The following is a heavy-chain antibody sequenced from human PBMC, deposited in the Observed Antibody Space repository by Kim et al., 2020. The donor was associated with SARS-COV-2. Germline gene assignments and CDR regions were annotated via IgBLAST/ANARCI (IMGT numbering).Heavy chain of an antibody. CDR2: IYPGDYDT. Sequence: GESLKISCKVFGYYFSTYWIGWVRQMPEKGLEWMGIIYPGDYDTKYSPSFQGQVTLPADKSISTAYLQWSSLKASDTAFYYCARRSTLAEFDYWGQGTLVTVSS. CDR3: ARRSTLAEFDY. D-gene: IGHD1-1*01. V-gene: IGHV5-51*01. CDR1: GYYFSTYW. J-gene: IGHJ4*02.